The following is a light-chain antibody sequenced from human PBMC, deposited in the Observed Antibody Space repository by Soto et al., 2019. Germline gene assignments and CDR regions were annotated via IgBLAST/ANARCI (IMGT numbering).Light chain of an antibody. CDR2: DAS. CDR3: QQPAKT. V-gene: IGKV3-11*01. Sequence: EIVLTQSPATLPLSPGERATLSCRASQSVSSYLAWYQQKPGQAPRLLIYDASNRATGIPARFSGSGSGTDFTLTISSLEPEDFAVYYCQQPAKTFGQGTKVDIK. CDR1: QSVSSY. J-gene: IGKJ1*01.